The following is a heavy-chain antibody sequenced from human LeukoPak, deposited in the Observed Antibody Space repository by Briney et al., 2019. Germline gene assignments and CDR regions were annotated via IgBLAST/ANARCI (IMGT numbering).Heavy chain of an antibody. CDR2: INPNSGGT. CDR3: ARVGPNDYYDSSAVDY. J-gene: IGHJ4*02. D-gene: IGHD3-22*01. CDR1: GYTFTGYY. Sequence: ASVKVSCKASGYTFTGYYMHWVRQAPGQGLEWMGWINPNSGGTNYAQKFQGRVTMTRDTSISTAYMELSRLRSDDTAVYYCARVGPNDYYDSSAVDYWGQGTLVTVSS. V-gene: IGHV1-2*02.